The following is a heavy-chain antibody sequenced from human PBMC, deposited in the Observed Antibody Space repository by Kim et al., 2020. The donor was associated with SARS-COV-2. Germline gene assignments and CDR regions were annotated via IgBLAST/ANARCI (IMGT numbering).Heavy chain of an antibody. J-gene: IGHJ4*02. D-gene: IGHD1-26*01. Sequence: ADSVKGRFTISRDNSKNTLYLQMTSLRAEDTAVYYCAKDRNGATTCPSDYWGQGTLVTVSS. V-gene: IGHV3-23*01. CDR3: AKDRNGATTCPSDY.